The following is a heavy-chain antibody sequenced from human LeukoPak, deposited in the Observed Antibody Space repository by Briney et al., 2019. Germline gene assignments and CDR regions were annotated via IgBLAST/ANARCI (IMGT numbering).Heavy chain of an antibody. V-gene: IGHV1-69*13. CDR3: ARSPGGSFPFDY. CDR1: GYAFTGYY. CDR2: IIPIFGTA. D-gene: IGHD1-26*01. Sequence: GASVKVSCKASGYAFTGYYMHWVRQAPGQGLEWMGWIIPIFGTANYAQKFQGRVTITADESTSTAYMELSSLRSEDTAVYYCARSPGGSFPFDYWGQGTLVTVSS. J-gene: IGHJ4*02.